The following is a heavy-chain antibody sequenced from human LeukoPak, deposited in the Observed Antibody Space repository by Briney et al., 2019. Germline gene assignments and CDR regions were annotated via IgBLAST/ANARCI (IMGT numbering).Heavy chain of an antibody. CDR3: ARDGVQYSSGWYSGVGYFDY. CDR2: IKQDGSEK. Sequence: PGGSLRLSCAASGFTFGSYWMTWVRQAPGKGLEWVANIKQDGSEKYYVDSVRGRFTISRDNAKNSLYLQMNSLRAEDTAVYYCARDGVQYSSGWYSGVGYFDYWGQGTLVTVSS. J-gene: IGHJ4*02. D-gene: IGHD6-19*01. V-gene: IGHV3-7*01. CDR1: GFTFGSYW.